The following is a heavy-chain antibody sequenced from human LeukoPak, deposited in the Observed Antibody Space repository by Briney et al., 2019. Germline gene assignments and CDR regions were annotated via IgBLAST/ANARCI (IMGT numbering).Heavy chain of an antibody. V-gene: IGHV1-2*02. CDR2: MNPNSGGT. Sequence: ASVKVSCKASGYTFTSYGINWVRQATGQGLEWMGWMNPNSGGTNYAQKFQGRVTMTRDTSISTAYMELSRLRSDDTAVYYCARSHLDYDILTGYPGYWGQGTLVTVSS. J-gene: IGHJ4*02. CDR3: ARSHLDYDILTGYPGY. D-gene: IGHD3-9*01. CDR1: GYTFTSYG.